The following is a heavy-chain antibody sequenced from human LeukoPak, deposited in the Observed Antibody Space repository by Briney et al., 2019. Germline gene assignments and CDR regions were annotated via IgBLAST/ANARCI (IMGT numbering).Heavy chain of an antibody. Sequence: SETLSLTCTVSGGSISSYYWSWIRQPPGKGLEWIGYIYYSGSTNYNPSLKSRVTISVDTSKNQFSLKLSSVTAADTAVYYCARVRDSSSWYGGYYYYYMDVWGKGTTVTVSS. CDR1: GGSISSYY. V-gene: IGHV4-59*01. D-gene: IGHD6-13*01. J-gene: IGHJ6*03. CDR3: ARVRDSSSWYGGYYYYYMDV. CDR2: IYYSGST.